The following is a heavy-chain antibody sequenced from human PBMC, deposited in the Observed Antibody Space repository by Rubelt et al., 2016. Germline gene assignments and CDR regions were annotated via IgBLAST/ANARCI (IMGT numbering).Heavy chain of an antibody. CDR1: GGSFSGYYWS. J-gene: IGHJ5*02. Sequence: LLKPSETLSLTCAVFGGSFSGYYWSWIRQPPGKALEWLALIYWDDDKRYSPSLKSRLTITEDTSKNQVVLNMTNMDPLETATYYCAHSTYSAGRGFDPWVQGTLVTVSS. V-gene: IGHV2-5*08. CDR3: AHSTYSAGRGFDP. CDR2: IYWDDDK. D-gene: IGHD2-15*01.